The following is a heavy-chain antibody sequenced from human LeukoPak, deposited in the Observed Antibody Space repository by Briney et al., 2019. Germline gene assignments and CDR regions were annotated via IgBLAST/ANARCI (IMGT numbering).Heavy chain of an antibody. CDR1: GGSISSYY. CDR3: ARTLMVRGVIMKYYFDY. CDR2: IYYSGST. J-gene: IGHJ4*02. Sequence: SETLSLTCTVSGGSISSYYWSWIRQPPGKGLEWIGYIYYSGSTNYNPSLKSRVTISVDTSKNQFSLKLSSVTAADTAVYYCARTLMVRGVIMKYYFDYWGQGTLVTVSS. V-gene: IGHV4-59*01. D-gene: IGHD3-10*01.